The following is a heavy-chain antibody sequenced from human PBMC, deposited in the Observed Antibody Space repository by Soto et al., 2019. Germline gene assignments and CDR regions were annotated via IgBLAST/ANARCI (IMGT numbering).Heavy chain of an antibody. J-gene: IGHJ4*02. CDR1: GYTFTGYY. CDR2: ISAYNGNT. Sequence: ASVKVSCKASGYTFTGYYMHWVRQAPGQGLEWMGWISAYNGNTNYAQKLQGRVTMTTDTSTSTAYMELRSLRSDDTAVYYCARGWGYSYGPDFDYWGQGTLVTVSS. D-gene: IGHD5-18*01. CDR3: ARGWGYSYGPDFDY. V-gene: IGHV1-18*04.